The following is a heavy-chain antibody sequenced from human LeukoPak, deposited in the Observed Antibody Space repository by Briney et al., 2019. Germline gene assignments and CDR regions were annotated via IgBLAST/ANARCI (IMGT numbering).Heavy chain of an antibody. V-gene: IGHV3-23*01. J-gene: IGHJ4*02. CDR1: GFTFSRYA. Sequence: GGSLSLSCAASGFTFSRYAWSWVRQAPGKGLNWVSGISGSGSSTYYADSVKGRFTIARSNSEDTLYLQMSSLRAEDTAVYYCVQNYDSSGYPYYFDYWGQGTLVTVSS. CDR3: VQNYDSSGYPYYFDY. D-gene: IGHD3-22*01. CDR2: ISGSGSST.